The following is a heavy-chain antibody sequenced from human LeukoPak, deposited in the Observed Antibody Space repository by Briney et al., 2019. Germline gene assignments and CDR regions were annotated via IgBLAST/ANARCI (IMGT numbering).Heavy chain of an antibody. CDR3: ATKQWLAPPPDS. J-gene: IGHJ4*02. Sequence: GGSLRLSCAASGFTFCKYWLLWVRQAPGKGLESVSRINTDGTVTNYADSVKGRFTVSRDNADNSMFLQMNSARDEDTAVYYCATKQWLAPPPDSWGQGTPVTVSS. CDR1: GFTFCKYW. CDR2: INTDGTVT. D-gene: IGHD6-19*01. V-gene: IGHV3-74*01.